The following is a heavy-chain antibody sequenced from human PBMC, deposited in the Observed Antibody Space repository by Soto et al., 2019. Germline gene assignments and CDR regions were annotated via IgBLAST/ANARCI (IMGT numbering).Heavy chain of an antibody. CDR2: ISGSGGST. V-gene: IGHV3-23*01. Sequence: PGGSLRLSCAASGFTFSNYAMRWVRQAPGKGLEWVSAISGSGGSTYYADSVKGRFTISRDNSKNTLYLQMNSLRAEDTAVYYCAANRGYNYYYGTDGWGQGTTVTVLL. CDR1: GFTFSNYA. J-gene: IGHJ6*02. CDR3: AANRGYNYYYGTDG. D-gene: IGHD3-22*01.